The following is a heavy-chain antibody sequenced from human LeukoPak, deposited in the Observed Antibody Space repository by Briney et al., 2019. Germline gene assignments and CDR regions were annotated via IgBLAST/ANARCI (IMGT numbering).Heavy chain of an antibody. Sequence: AGGSLRLSCAASGFTFSNAWMNWVCQAPGKGLEWVGRIKSKSDGGTTDYAAPVKGRFTISRDDSKNTLYVQMNSLKTEDTAVYYCTTDHSTYYDSSGTGSYHWGQGTLVTVSS. D-gene: IGHD3-22*01. V-gene: IGHV3-15*01. CDR3: TTDHSTYYDSSGTGSYH. J-gene: IGHJ5*02. CDR2: IKSKSDGGTT. CDR1: GFTFSNAW.